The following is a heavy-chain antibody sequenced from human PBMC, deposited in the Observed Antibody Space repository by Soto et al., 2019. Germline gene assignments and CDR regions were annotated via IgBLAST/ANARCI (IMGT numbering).Heavy chain of an antibody. J-gene: IGHJ6*02. V-gene: IGHV3-33*08. Sequence: GGSLRLSCAASGFTFSSDAMSWVRQAPRKGLEWVAAIGYDGGNTYYADSVKGRFTISRDNSKNTLYLQMNSLRAEDTAVYYCASNLEYSNFDYYYGMDVWGQGTTVTVSS. D-gene: IGHD4-4*01. CDR1: GFTFSSDA. CDR3: ASNLEYSNFDYYYGMDV. CDR2: IGYDGGNT.